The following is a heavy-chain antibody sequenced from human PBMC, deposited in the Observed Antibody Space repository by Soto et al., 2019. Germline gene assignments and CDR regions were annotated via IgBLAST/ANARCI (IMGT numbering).Heavy chain of an antibody. CDR3: ARAHHTFDY. V-gene: IGHV3-30-3*01. J-gene: IGHJ4*02. CDR1: GFTFSSYA. CDR2: ISYDGSNK. Sequence: QVQLVESGGGVVQPGRSLRLSCAASGFTFSSYAMHWVRQAPGKGLEWVAVISYDGSNKYYADSVKGRFTISRDNSKNTLYLQMNSLRAEDTAVYYCARAHHTFDYWGQRTLVTVSS.